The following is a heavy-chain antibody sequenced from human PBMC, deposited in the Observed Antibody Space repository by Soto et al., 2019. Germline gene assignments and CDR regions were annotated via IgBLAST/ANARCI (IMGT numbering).Heavy chain of an antibody. Sequence: QVQLRESGPGLVQPSETLSLTCTVSGGSVGSGSYYWSWIRQPPGKGLEWIGYIYYSGSTSYNPSLKSRVTMSVDTSKNQFSLKLNSVTAADTAVYYCARTGFCSGDACYPNWFDSWGQGTLVTVSS. V-gene: IGHV4-61*01. D-gene: IGHD2-15*01. CDR2: IYYSGST. CDR3: ARTGFCSGDACYPNWFDS. J-gene: IGHJ5*01. CDR1: GGSVGSGSYY.